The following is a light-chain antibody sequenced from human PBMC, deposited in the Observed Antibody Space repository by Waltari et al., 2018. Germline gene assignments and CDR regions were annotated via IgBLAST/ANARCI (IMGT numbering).Light chain of an antibody. J-gene: IGKJ4*01. CDR2: KSS. CDR3: QQYNSYSLLS. Sequence: DIQLTQSPSTLSASVGDRVIISCRASQSISNWLAWYQQRPGKAPKLLVYKSSTLESGVASRFSGSGAGTEFTLTISSLQPEDFATYYCQQYNSYSLLSFGGGTKVESK. V-gene: IGKV1-5*03. CDR1: QSISNW.